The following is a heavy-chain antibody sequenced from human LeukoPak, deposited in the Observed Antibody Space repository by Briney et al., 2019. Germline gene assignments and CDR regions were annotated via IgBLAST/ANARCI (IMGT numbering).Heavy chain of an antibody. CDR1: GGTFSSYA. CDR2: IIPILGIA. J-gene: IGHJ4*02. CDR3: AREGDYYDSSGPPGY. Sequence: SVKVSCKASGGTFSSYAISWVRQAPGQGLEWMGRIIPILGIANYAQKFQGRVTITADTSTSTAYMELRSLRSDDTAVYYCAREGDYYDSSGPPGYWGQGTLVTVSS. D-gene: IGHD3-22*01. V-gene: IGHV1-69*04.